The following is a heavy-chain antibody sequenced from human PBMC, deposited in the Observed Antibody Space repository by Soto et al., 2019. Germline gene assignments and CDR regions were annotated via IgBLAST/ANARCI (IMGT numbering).Heavy chain of an antibody. CDR3: ARANWYSEY. D-gene: IGHD7-27*01. CDR1: DFSINNHY. J-gene: IGHJ4*02. V-gene: IGHV4-59*11. Sequence: SETKSVPKTFSDFSINNHYLILIRQPPGKGLEWIGYIYYTGSTNYNPSLKSRVTMSVDTSKNRVSLNLTSLTAADTDIYYCARANWYSEYWGQGTLVTVSS. CDR2: IYYTGST.